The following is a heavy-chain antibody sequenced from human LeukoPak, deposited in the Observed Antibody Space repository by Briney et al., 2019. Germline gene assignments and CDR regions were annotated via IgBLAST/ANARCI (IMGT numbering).Heavy chain of an antibody. Sequence: PGGSLRLSCAAFGFTFSSYCMSWVRQAPGKGLEWVSTISGSDGRTYYADSVKGRFTISRDNSKNTLYLQMKSLRAGDTAVYYCARGPRSNYDILTGYGDDAFDIWGQGTMVTVSS. CDR1: GFTFSSYC. V-gene: IGHV3-23*01. J-gene: IGHJ3*02. CDR3: ARGPRSNYDILTGYGDDAFDI. D-gene: IGHD3-9*01. CDR2: ISGSDGRT.